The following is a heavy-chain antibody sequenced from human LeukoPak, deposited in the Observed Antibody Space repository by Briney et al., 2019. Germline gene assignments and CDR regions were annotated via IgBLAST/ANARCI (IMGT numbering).Heavy chain of an antibody. J-gene: IGHJ4*02. Sequence: GSLRLSFAGSGFTVSSNYMSWVRQPPGKGLEWIGSIYHSGSTYYNPSLKSRVTISVDTSKNQFSLKLSSVTAADTAVYYCARLIAVAFFDYWGQGTLVTVSS. CDR1: GFTVSSNY. D-gene: IGHD6-19*01. CDR2: IYHSGST. CDR3: ARLIAVAFFDY. V-gene: IGHV4-38-2*01.